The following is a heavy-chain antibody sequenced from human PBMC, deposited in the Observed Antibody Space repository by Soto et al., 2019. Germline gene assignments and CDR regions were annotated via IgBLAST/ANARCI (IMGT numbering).Heavy chain of an antibody. V-gene: IGHV1-69*13. Sequence: SVKVSCKASGGTFSSYAISWVRQAPGQGLEWMGGIIPIFGTANYAQESKGRVTITADESTSTAYMELSSLRSEDTAVYYCARQCVTSFYFDYWGQGTLVTVSS. CDR2: IIPIFGTA. CDR1: GGTFSSYA. J-gene: IGHJ4*02. D-gene: IGHD4-17*01. CDR3: ARQCVTSFYFDY.